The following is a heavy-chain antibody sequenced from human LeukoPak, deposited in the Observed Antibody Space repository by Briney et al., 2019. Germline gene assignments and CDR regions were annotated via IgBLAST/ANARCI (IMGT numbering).Heavy chain of an antibody. Sequence: PSETLSLTCTVSGGSISSYYWSWIRQPPGKGLEWIGYIYYSGSTNYNPSLKSRVTISVDTSKNQFSLKLSSVTAADTAVYYCARQWLVNGWGQGTLVTVSS. CDR2: IYYSGST. D-gene: IGHD6-19*01. CDR1: GGSISSYY. V-gene: IGHV4-59*01. J-gene: IGHJ4*02. CDR3: ARQWLVNG.